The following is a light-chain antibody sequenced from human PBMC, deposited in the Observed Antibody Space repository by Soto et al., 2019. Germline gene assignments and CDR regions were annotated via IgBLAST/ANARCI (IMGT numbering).Light chain of an antibody. CDR1: QSVSSTY. CDR3: PQYGSSPYT. Sequence: EIVLTQSPATLSLSPGERATLSFGATQSVSSTYLPRYHQKPGLSPRLLLYDASSRATGIPARFSGSGSGTYFTLTISRLEPEDFEVYYCPQYGSSPYTFGQGTKLEIK. J-gene: IGKJ2*01. V-gene: IGKV3D-20*01. CDR2: DAS.